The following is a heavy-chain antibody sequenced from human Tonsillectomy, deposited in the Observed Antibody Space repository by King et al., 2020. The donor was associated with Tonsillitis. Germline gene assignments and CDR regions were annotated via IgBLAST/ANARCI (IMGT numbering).Heavy chain of an antibody. V-gene: IGHV1-18*01. CDR2: ISVYNGIT. CDR3: ARDDGGWFDP. D-gene: IGHD3-16*01. CDR1: DYTFSRYG. J-gene: IGHJ5*02. Sequence: VQLVESGAEVKRPGASVKVSCKASDYTFSRYGISWVRQAPGHGLEWMGWISVYNGITNYAQKLQGRVTMTTDTSTSTAYMELRSLRSDDTAVYYCARDDGGWFDPWGQGTLVIVSS.